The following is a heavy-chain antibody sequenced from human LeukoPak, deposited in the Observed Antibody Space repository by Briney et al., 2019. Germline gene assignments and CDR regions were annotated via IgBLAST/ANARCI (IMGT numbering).Heavy chain of an antibody. CDR3: ARGYMVLGVIKELPGLSDY. CDR2: VSSSSSYI. Sequence: GGSLRLSCAASGFSFSSYSMNWVRQAPGKGLEWVSCVSSSSSYIYYADPVKGRFTISRDNAKNSLYLQMNSLRAEDTAVYYCARGYMVLGVIKELPGLSDYWGQGTLVTVSS. CDR1: GFSFSSYS. J-gene: IGHJ4*02. V-gene: IGHV3-21*01. D-gene: IGHD3-10*01.